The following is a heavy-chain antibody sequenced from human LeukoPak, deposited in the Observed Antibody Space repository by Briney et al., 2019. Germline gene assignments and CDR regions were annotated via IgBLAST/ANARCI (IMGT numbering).Heavy chain of an antibody. CDR3: AKTLYSGSWYFDY. Sequence: PGGSLRLSCAASGFTFSSYEMNWVRQAPGKGLEWVSAISGDGGTTYYADSVKGRFTISRDNSKNTLYLQMNSLRVEDTAVHFCAKTLYSGSWYFDYWGQGTLVTVS. J-gene: IGHJ4*02. V-gene: IGHV3-23*01. D-gene: IGHD6-13*01. CDR2: ISGDGGTT. CDR1: GFTFSSYE.